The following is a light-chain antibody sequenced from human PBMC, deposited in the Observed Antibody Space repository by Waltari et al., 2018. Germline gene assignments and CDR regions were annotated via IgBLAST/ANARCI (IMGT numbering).Light chain of an antibody. CDR3: GTWDSSLTTGGYV. J-gene: IGLJ1*01. Sequence: QSVLTQPPSVSATPGQKVTISCSGSTSNIGKNYVSWYRQLPGTAPKLVIYANDQRPSGIPDRFSGSKSGTSASLDITGLQTGDEADYVCGTWDSSLTTGGYVFGPGTTVTVL. CDR2: AND. V-gene: IGLV1-51*01. CDR1: TSNIGKNY.